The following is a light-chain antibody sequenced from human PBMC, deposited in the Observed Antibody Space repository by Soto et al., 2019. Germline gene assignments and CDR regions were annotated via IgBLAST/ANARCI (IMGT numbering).Light chain of an antibody. J-gene: IGLJ1*01. CDR2: AVS. Sequence: QSVLTQPASVSGSPGQSITISCTGTSSDVGDYNYVSWYQQHPGKAPKLMISAVSNRPSGVSDRFSGSKSGNTASLTISGLQTEDEAEYYCTSYTSSSTYVFGTGTKLTVL. CDR3: TSYTSSSTYV. V-gene: IGLV2-14*01. CDR1: SSDVGDYNY.